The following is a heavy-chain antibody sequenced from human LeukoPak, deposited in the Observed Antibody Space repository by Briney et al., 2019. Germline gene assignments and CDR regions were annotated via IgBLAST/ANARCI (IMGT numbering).Heavy chain of an antibody. CDR2: ISAYNGNT. CDR1: GYTFTSYG. V-gene: IGHV1-18*01. J-gene: IGHJ3*02. CDR3: ARDPQYYDILTGYYNGAFDI. D-gene: IGHD3-9*01. Sequence: GASVKVSCKASGYTFTSYGISWVRQAPGQGLEWMGWISAYNGNTNYAQKLQGRVTMTTDTPTSTAYMELRSLRSDDTAVYYCARDPQYYDILTGYYNGAFDIWGQGTMVTVSS.